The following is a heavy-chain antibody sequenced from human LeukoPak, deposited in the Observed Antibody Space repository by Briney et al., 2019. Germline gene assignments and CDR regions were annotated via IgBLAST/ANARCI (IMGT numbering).Heavy chain of an antibody. Sequence: GGSLRLSCAASGFTFNDYYMSWIRQAPGKGLEWVAVISYDGSNKYYADSVKGRFTISRDNSKNTLYLQMNSLRAEDTAVYYCARDPELRYFDWLSYYYYYHGMDVWGQGTTVTVSS. D-gene: IGHD3-9*01. CDR3: ARDPELRYFDWLSYYYYYHGMDV. J-gene: IGHJ6*02. V-gene: IGHV3-30*04. CDR1: GFTFNDYY. CDR2: ISYDGSNK.